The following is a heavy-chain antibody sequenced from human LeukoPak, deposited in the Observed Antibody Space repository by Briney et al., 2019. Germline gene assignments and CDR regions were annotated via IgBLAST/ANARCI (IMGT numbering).Heavy chain of an antibody. D-gene: IGHD1-26*01. CDR3: ARDESGSYPY. J-gene: IGHJ4*02. Sequence: GGSLRLSCTASGFAFDDYAMHWVRQAPGKGPQWVSHITADGGTRYAGSVRGRFTISRDNSKKSLYLQMNSLTTEDTAFYYCARDESGSYPYWGQGTLVTVSS. CDR2: ITADGGT. CDR1: GFAFDDYA. V-gene: IGHV3-43*02.